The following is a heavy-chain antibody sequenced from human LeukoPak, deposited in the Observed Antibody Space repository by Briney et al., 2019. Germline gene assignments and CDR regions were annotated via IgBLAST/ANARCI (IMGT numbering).Heavy chain of an antibody. J-gene: IGHJ6*03. CDR3: ARDRPTTVTTEFRYYYYYMDV. Sequence: SETLSLTCAVYGGSFSGYYWSWIRQPPGKGLEWIGEINHSGSTNYNPSLKSRVTISVDTSKNQFSLKLSSVTTADTAVYYCARDRPTTVTTEFRYYYYYMDVWGKGATVTVSS. D-gene: IGHD4-17*01. V-gene: IGHV4-34*01. CDR2: INHSGST. CDR1: GGSFSGYY.